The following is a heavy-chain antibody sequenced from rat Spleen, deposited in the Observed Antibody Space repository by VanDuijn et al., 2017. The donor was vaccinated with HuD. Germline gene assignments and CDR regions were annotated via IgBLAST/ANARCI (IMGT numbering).Heavy chain of an antibody. CDR3: AVAGYGY. CDR1: GFTFSDYA. V-gene: IGHV5-7*01. CDR2: ITNTGGST. J-gene: IGHJ2*01. D-gene: IGHD4-3*01. Sequence: EVQLVESGGGLVQPGRSLKLSCAASGFTFSDYAMAWVRQAPKKGLEWVASITNTGGSTYYPDSVKGRFTISRDNAKSTLYLQMNSLRSEDTATYYCAVAGYGYWGQGVMVTVSS.